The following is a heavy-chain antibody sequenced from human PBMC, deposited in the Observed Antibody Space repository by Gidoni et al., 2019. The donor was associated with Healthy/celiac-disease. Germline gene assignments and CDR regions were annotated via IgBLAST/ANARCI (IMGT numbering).Heavy chain of an antibody. CDR3: ARDGYYYGSGSYVGPYYYYGMDV. CDR1: GFTFSDYY. CDR2: ISSSGSTI. Sequence: QVQLVESGGGLVKPGGSLRLSCAASGFTFSDYYMSWIRRAPGKGLEWVSYISSSGSTIYYADSVKGRFTISRDNAKNSLYLQMNSLRAEDTAVYYCARDGYYYGSGSYVGPYYYYGMDVWGQGTTVTVSS. D-gene: IGHD3-10*01. V-gene: IGHV3-11*01. J-gene: IGHJ6*02.